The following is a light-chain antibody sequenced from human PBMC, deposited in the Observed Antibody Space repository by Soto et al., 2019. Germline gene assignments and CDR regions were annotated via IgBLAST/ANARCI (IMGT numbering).Light chain of an antibody. V-gene: IGLV1-40*01. CDR2: GNS. CDR1: SSNIGAGYD. CDR3: QSYDSSLSGYV. Sequence: QSVLTQPPSVSGAPGQRVTISCTGSSSNIGAGYDVNWYQQLPGTAPKFLIFGNSNRPSGVPDRFSGSKSGTSASLAITGLQAEDEADYYCQSYDSSLSGYVFGTATKLTVL. J-gene: IGLJ1*01.